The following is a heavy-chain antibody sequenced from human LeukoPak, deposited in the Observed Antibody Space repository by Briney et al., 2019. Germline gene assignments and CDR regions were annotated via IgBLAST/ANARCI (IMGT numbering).Heavy chain of an antibody. CDR2: ISGNGAGT. V-gene: IGHV3-23*01. J-gene: IGHJ4*02. CDR3: AKSGARNYFDY. CDR1: GFTFSSYA. Sequence: QPGGSLRLSCAASGFTFSSYAMSWVRQAPGRGLEWVSSISGNGAGTYYADSVKGRFTISRDNSKNTLYLQMNSLRAEDTALYYCAKSGARNYFDYWGKGTLVTVSS. D-gene: IGHD1-26*01.